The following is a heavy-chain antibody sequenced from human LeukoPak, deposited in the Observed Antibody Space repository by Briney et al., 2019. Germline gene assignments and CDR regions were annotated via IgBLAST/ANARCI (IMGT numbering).Heavy chain of an antibody. CDR2: ISGSGGST. D-gene: IGHD3-22*01. J-gene: IGHJ4*02. CDR3: AKDYYDSSGYGLYFDY. V-gene: IGHV3-23*01. Sequence: PGGSLRLSCAASGFTFSSYAMSWVRQAPGKGLEWVSAISGSGGSTHYADSVKGRFTISRDNSKNTLYLQMNSLRAEDTAVYYCAKDYYDSSGYGLYFDYWGQGTLVTASS. CDR1: GFTFSSYA.